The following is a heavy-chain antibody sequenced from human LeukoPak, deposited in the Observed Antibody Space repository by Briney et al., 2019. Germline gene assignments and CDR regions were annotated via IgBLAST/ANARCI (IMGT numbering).Heavy chain of an antibody. CDR1: GFTFSDQY. J-gene: IGHJ4*02. D-gene: IGHD2-15*01. CDR3: AVSLGVAFRNFHY. Sequence: QVGGSLRLSCAASGFTFSDQYMDWVRQAPGRGLEWVARARNKAQSHTTEYAASVKGRFSISRDDSKSSLYLQMNSLKTEDTAMYCCAVSLGVAFRNFHYWGQGTLVTVSS. CDR2: ARNKAQSHTT. V-gene: IGHV3-72*01.